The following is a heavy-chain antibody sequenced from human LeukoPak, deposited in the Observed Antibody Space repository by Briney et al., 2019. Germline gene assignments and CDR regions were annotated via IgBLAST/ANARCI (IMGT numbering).Heavy chain of an antibody. CDR1: GFTFSDYY. Sequence: GGSLRLSCAASGFTFSDYYMSWIRQAPGNGLEWVSYITNSGSTIYYADSVKGRFTISRDNAKNSLYLQMNSLRAEDTAVYYCARAPLHLAMYHYFDYWGQGTLVTVSS. J-gene: IGHJ4*02. CDR2: ITNSGSTI. CDR3: ARAPLHLAMYHYFDY. D-gene: IGHD2-2*01. V-gene: IGHV3-11*04.